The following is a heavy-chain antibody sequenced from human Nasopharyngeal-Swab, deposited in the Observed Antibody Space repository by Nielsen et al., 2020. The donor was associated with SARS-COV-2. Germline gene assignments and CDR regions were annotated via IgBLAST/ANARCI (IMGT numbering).Heavy chain of an antibody. V-gene: IGHV1-2*04. D-gene: IGHD2-21*02. CDR3: ARSHILVVTDSFDI. J-gene: IGHJ3*02. Sequence: ASVKVSCKASGYTFTGYYMHWVRQAPGQGLEWMGWINPNSGGTNYAQKFQGWVTMTRDTSISTAYMDLSRLNSYHTSVYYGARSHILVVTDSFDIWCQVTMVTVSS. CDR1: GYTFTGYY. CDR2: INPNSGGT.